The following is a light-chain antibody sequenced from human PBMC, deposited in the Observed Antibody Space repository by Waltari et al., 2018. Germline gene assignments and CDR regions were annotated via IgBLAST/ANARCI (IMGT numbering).Light chain of an antibody. Sequence: SHELTQPPSVSVSPGQTARTTCPGDALPKKYIYWYQQKSGQAPVMLIYEDNKRPSGIPERFSGSSSGTLATLTVSGAVVEDEGDYYCYSTDSSSFPLFGGGTRLTVL. V-gene: IGLV3-10*01. CDR3: YSTDSSSFPL. CDR2: EDN. CDR1: ALPKKY. J-gene: IGLJ3*02.